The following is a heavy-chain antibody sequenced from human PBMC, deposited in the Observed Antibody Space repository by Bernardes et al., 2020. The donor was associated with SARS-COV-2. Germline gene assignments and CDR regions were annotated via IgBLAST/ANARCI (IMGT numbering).Heavy chain of an antibody. J-gene: IGHJ6*02. CDR1: RDSPSSSSVS. V-gene: IGHV6-1*01. CDR2: TYYRSKWST. D-gene: IGHD1-20*01. Sequence: RSPSLTPAISRDSPSSSSVSWPLLRQSPTRGLAWLGGTYYRSKWSTDYAVSVKSRITISPATSKNQFSLQLNSVTPEDTAVYFCARASITVVPGPLGLGPWGYKYKGMDVWGQGTTVTVSS. CDR3: ARASITVVPGPLGLGPWGYKYKGMDV.